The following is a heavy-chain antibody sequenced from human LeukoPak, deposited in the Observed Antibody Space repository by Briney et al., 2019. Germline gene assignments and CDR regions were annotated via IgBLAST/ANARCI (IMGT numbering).Heavy chain of an antibody. CDR2: IYHSGST. V-gene: IGHV4-4*02. CDR1: GGSISSSNW. CDR3: TRDRSSSL. Sequence: SETLSLTCAVSGGSISSSNWWSWVRQSPGKGLEWIGEIYHSGSTNYNPSLKSRVTMSVDKSNNQFSLKLSSVTAADTAVYYCTRDRSSSLWGQGTLVTVSS. J-gene: IGHJ4*02. D-gene: IGHD6-13*01.